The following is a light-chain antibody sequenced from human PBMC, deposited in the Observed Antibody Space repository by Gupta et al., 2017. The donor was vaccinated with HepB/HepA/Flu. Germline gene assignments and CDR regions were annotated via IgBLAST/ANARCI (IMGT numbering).Light chain of an antibody. Sequence: QPAPPQPPSASGSPGESVTISCTGTSSDIGAYNLVSWYQQHPGKAPKLIIYDVFQRPSGVPDRFSGSKSGNTASLTVSGLQAEDEADYYCFSYAGNDNWVFGGGTKVTVL. V-gene: IGLV2-8*01. J-gene: IGLJ1*01. CDR1: SSDIGAYNL. CDR3: FSYAGNDNWV. CDR2: DVF.